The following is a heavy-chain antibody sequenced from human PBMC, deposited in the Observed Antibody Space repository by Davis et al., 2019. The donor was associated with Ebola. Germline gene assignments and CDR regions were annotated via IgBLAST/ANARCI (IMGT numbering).Heavy chain of an antibody. CDR1: GFTFDDYA. V-gene: IGHV4-34*08. Sequence: ESLKISCAASGFTFDDYAMHWVRQAPGKGLEWIGEIYHSGSTNYNPSLKSRVTISVDTSKNQFSLKLSSVTAADTAVYYCAGRDWGKNWFDPWGQGTLVTVSS. CDR3: AGRDWGKNWFDP. J-gene: IGHJ5*02. D-gene: IGHD7-27*01. CDR2: IYHSGST.